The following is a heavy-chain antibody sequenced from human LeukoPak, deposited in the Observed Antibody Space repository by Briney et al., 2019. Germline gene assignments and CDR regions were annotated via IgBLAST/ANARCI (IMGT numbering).Heavy chain of an antibody. D-gene: IGHD2-15*01. V-gene: IGHV4-34*01. Sequence: SETLSLTCAVYGGSFSGYYWRWIRQPPGKGLEWIGEINHSGSTNYNPSLKSRVTISVDTSKNQFSLKLSSVTAADTAVYYCARGLDCSGGSCYLYYFDYWGQGTLVTVSS. CDR3: ARGLDCSGGSCYLYYFDY. CDR2: INHSGST. J-gene: IGHJ4*02. CDR1: GGSFSGYY.